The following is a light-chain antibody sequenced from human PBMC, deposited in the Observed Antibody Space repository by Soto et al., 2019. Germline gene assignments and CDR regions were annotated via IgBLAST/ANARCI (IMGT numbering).Light chain of an antibody. J-gene: IGKJ1*01. CDR1: QSILSSSNNRNY. Sequence: DIVMTQSPDSLAVSLGERATINCKSSQSILSSSNNRNYLVWYQQKPGQPPRLLIHWASTRKFGVPDRFSGSGSGTDFTLPISSLQAEDVAVYDCQQYYSTPRTFGQGTEVEIK. V-gene: IGKV4-1*01. CDR2: WAS. CDR3: QQYYSTPRT.